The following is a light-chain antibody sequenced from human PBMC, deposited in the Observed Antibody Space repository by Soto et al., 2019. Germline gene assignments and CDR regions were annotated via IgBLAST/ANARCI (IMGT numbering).Light chain of an antibody. CDR2: GSS. V-gene: IGKV1-6*01. CDR1: QAIRND. J-gene: IGKJ1*01. CDR3: LQDYTYPRT. Sequence: AIQMTQSPSSLSASVGDRVTITCRASQAIRNDLDWYKQKPGKAPKLLIYGSSSLQSGVPSRFSGSGSGTDFTLTISSLQPEDFVTYYCLQDYTYPRTFGQGTKVEIK.